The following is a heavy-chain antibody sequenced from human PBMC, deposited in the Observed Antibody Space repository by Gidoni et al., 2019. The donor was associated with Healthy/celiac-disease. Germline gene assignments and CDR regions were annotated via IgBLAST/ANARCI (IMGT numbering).Heavy chain of an antibody. CDR1: GFPFSRYW. Sequence: EVQLVASGGGLVQPGGSLRLSCAASGFPFSRYWMSWVRKAPGKGLEWVANIKQDGSEKDYVDSVKGRFTISRDKAKNSLYLQMNSLRAEDTAVYYCARDPDYIVVHDYWGQGTLVTVSS. D-gene: IGHD2-2*01. V-gene: IGHV3-7*01. CDR2: IKQDGSEK. J-gene: IGHJ4*02. CDR3: ARDPDYIVVHDY.